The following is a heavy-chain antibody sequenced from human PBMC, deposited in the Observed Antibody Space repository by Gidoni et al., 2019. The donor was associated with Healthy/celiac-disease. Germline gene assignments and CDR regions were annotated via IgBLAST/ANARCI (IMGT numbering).Heavy chain of an antibody. D-gene: IGHD6-13*01. CDR3: ARGNPTSISASEDLDY. Sequence: QVQLVQSGAEVKKPGASVKVSCKASGYTFNSYAMHWVGQAPGQRLEWMGWINAGNGNTKYSQKFQGRVTITRDTSASTAYMELSSLRSEDTAVYYCARGNPTSISASEDLDYWGQGTLVTVSS. CDR2: INAGNGNT. J-gene: IGHJ4*02. V-gene: IGHV1-3*01. CDR1: GYTFNSYA.